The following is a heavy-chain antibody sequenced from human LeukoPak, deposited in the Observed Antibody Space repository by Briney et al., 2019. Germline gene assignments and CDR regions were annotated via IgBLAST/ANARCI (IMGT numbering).Heavy chain of an antibody. CDR2: IYHSGST. Sequence: PSQTLSLTCAVSGASISSGTYYWSWIRQHPGEGLEWIGYIYHSGSTFYNPSLKSRVTISADTSENQFSLNLRSVTAADTAIYYCARDVEVGTIGHYFDSWGQGTLVTVSS. J-gene: IGHJ4*02. V-gene: IGHV4-31*11. CDR1: GASISSGTYY. CDR3: ARDVEVGTIGHYFDS. D-gene: IGHD2-15*01.